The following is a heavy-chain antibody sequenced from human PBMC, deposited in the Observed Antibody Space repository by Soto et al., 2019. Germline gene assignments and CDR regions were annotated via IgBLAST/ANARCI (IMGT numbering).Heavy chain of an antibody. CDR2: ISAHNGNT. CDR3: ARGRYGDY. V-gene: IGHV1-18*01. Sequence: QVHLVQSGAEVKKPGASVKVSCKGSGYGFTTYGITWVRQAPGQGLEWMAWISAHNGNTNYAQKLQGRVTVTRDTSTSTAYMELRRLRSDATAVYYCARGRYGDYWGQGALFTVSS. CDR1: GYGFTTYG. D-gene: IGHD1-1*01. J-gene: IGHJ4*02.